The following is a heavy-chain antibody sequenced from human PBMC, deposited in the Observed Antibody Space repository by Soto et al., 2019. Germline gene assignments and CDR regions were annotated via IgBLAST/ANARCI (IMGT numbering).Heavy chain of an antibody. J-gene: IGHJ5*02. V-gene: IGHV3-23*01. D-gene: IGHD1-26*01. CDR3: AKGGVPS. CDR1: GFTFSSYA. CDR2: ISGGGSST. Sequence: PGGSLRLSCAASGFTFSSYAMIWVRQAPGQGLTCVSGISGGGSSTFYADSVKGRFTISRDNSKNTLYLQMNSLKAEDTAVYYCAKGGVPSWGQGTLVTVSS.